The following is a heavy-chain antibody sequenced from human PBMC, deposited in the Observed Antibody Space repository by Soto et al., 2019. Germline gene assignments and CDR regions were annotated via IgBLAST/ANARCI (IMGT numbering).Heavy chain of an antibody. Sequence: GASVKVSCKXSGGTFSSYAISWVRQAPGQGLEWMGGIIPIFGTANYAQKFQGRVTITADKSTSTAYMELSSLRSEDTAVYYCARSYYYDSSGYPTPPTDYWGQGTLVTSPQ. J-gene: IGHJ4*02. V-gene: IGHV1-69*06. D-gene: IGHD3-22*01. CDR3: ARSYYYDSSGYPTPPTDY. CDR1: GGTFSSYA. CDR2: IIPIFGTA.